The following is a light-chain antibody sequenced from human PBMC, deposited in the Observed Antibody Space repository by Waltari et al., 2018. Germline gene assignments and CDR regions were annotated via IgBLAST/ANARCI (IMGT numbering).Light chain of an antibody. CDR2: GQN. J-gene: IGLJ2*01. CDR1: RARSSF. CDR3: NCRDTSGNLL. V-gene: IGLV3-19*01. Sequence: SELTQDPALSVPLGQTVTIPCQVGRARSSFAGWYQQKPGQAPVFVFYGQNKRPSGLPDRFSGSSSGNTASLTITGAQAEDEADYYCNCRDTSGNLLFGGGTKLTVL.